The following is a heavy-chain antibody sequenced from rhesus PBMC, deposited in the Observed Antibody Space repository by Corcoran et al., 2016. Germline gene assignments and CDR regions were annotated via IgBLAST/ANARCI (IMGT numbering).Heavy chain of an antibody. V-gene: IGHV1-200*01. CDR2: INPSHGNT. J-gene: IGHJ2*01. CDR1: GYTFTSYY. CDR3: ARGGVYGSRNWYFDL. Sequence: QVQLVQSGAEVQKPGTSVKLSCKASGYTFTSYYINWVRQAPGHGLEWKGGINPSHGNTGYAQKCSRRVTMTRDTSTSTAYMELNSLRSEDTAVYYCARGGVYGSRNWYFDLWGPGTPITISS. D-gene: IGHD4-29*01.